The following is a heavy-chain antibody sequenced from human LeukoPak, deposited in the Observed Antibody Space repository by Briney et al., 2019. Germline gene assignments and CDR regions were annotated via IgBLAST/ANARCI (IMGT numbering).Heavy chain of an antibody. V-gene: IGHV3-21*01. D-gene: IGHD6-19*01. J-gene: IGHJ4*02. CDR3: ARVGAVAGPS. CDR1: GFTFSSYA. Sequence: GGTLRLSCAASGFTFSSYAMNWVRQAPGKGLEWVSSISSSSSYIYYADSVKGRFTISRDNAKNSLYLQMNSLRAEDTAVYYCARVGAVAGPSWGQGTLVTVSS. CDR2: ISSSSSYI.